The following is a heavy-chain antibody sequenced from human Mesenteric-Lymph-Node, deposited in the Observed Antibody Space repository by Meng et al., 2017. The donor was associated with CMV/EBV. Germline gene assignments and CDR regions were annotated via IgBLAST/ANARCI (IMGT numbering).Heavy chain of an antibody. D-gene: IGHD5-24*01. V-gene: IGHV4-59*01. CDR2: IYYSGST. Sequence: SETLSLTCTVSGGSISSYYWSWIRQPPGKGLEWIGYIYYSGSTNYNPSLKSRVTISVDTSKNQFSLKLSSVTAADTAVYYCARDRSSVSLEMATIRYYYYGMDVWGQGTLVTVSS. CDR1: GGSISSYY. J-gene: IGHJ6*02. CDR3: ARDRSSVSLEMATIRYYYYGMDV.